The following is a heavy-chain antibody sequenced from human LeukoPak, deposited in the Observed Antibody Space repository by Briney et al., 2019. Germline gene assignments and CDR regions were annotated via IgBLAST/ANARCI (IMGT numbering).Heavy chain of an antibody. J-gene: IGHJ4*02. V-gene: IGHV4-34*01. CDR2: INHNGSI. CDR1: GESFSGYY. CDR3: ARGKYDSGGYYLDY. D-gene: IGHD3-22*01. Sequence: SETLSLTCAVYGESFSGYYWSWIRQPPGKGLTWIGEINHNGSINYNPSLKSRVTISLDTSKSQFSLKLSSVTAADTAVYYCARGKYDSGGYYLDYWGQGTLVTVSS.